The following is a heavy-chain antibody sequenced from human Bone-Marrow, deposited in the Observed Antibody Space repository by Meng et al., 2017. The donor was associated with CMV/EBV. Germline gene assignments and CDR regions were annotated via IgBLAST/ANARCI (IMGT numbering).Heavy chain of an antibody. V-gene: IGHV4-59*01. CDR3: ARDRLEGFDY. J-gene: IGHJ4*02. Sequence: GSLRLSCTVSGGSISSYYWSWIWQPPGKGLEWIGYIYYSGSTNYNPSLKSRVTISVDTSKNQFSLKLSSVTAADTAVYYCARDRLEGFDYWGQGTLVTVSS. CDR1: GGSISSYY. CDR2: IYYSGST.